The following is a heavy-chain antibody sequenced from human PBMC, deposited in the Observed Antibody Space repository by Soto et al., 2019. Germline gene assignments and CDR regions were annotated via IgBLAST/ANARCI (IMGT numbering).Heavy chain of an antibody. CDR3: ARESEDLTSNFDY. J-gene: IGHJ4*02. Sequence: ASVKVSCKASGYTFTSYAMHWVRQAPGQRLEWMGWINAGNGNTKYSQKFQGRVTITRDTSASTAYMELSSLRSEDTAVYYCARESEDLTSNFDYWGQGTLVTVSS. V-gene: IGHV1-3*01. CDR2: INAGNGNT. CDR1: GYTFTSYA.